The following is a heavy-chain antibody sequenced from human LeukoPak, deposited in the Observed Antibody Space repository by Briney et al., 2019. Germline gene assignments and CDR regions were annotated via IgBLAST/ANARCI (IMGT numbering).Heavy chain of an antibody. J-gene: IGHJ4*02. CDR2: IHHSGST. CDR1: GYSISSGYY. V-gene: IGHV4-38-2*02. CDR3: ARGGTMIRGAY. D-gene: IGHD3-10*01. Sequence: SETLSLTCTVSGYSISSGYYWGWIRQPPGKGLEWIGSIHHSGSTYYNPSLKSRVTISLDTSKNQISLKLSSVTAADTAVYYCARGGTMIRGAYWGQGTLVTVSS.